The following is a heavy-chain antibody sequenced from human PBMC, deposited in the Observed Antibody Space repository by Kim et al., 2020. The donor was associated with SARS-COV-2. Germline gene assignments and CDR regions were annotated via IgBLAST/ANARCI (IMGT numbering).Heavy chain of an antibody. V-gene: IGHV4-31*03. CDR3: ARLLIAAAGDARYGMDV. Sequence: SETLSLTCTVSGGSISSGGYYWTWIRQHPGKGLEWIGYIYYSGSTYYNPTLKSRVTISVDTSKNQFSLKLTSVTAADTAVYYCARLLIAAAGDARYGMDVWGQGTTVTVSS. CDR1: GGSISSGGYY. D-gene: IGHD6-13*01. J-gene: IGHJ6*02. CDR2: IYYSGST.